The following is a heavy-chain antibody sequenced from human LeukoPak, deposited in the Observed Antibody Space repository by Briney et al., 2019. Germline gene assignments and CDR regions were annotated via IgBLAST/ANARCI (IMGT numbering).Heavy chain of an antibody. D-gene: IGHD3-10*01. J-gene: IGHJ4*02. Sequence: PGGSLRLSCAASGFTFSSYDMHWVRQDIGKSPEWVSAINPAGDTYYPGSVRGRFTISRENAKNSLYLQMNSLTAGDTAVYYCARAISMFRGVNYFDYWGQGTLVTVSS. V-gene: IGHV3-13*01. CDR2: INPAGDT. CDR3: ARAISMFRGVNYFDY. CDR1: GFTFSSYD.